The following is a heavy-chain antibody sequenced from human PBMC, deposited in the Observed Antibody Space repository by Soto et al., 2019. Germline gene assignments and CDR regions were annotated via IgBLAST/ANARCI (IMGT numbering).Heavy chain of an antibody. D-gene: IGHD6-19*01. CDR3: ARGSGWYPADY. J-gene: IGHJ4*02. V-gene: IGHV4-59*01. Sequence: PSETLSLTCTVSGGSISSYYWSWIRQPPGKGLEWIGYIYYSGSTNYNPSLKSRVTISVDTSKNQFSLKLSSVTAADTAVYYCARGSGWYPADYWGQGTLVTVSS. CDR2: IYYSGST. CDR1: GGSISSYY.